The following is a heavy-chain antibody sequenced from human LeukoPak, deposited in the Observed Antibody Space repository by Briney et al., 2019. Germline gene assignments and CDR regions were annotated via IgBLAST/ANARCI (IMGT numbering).Heavy chain of an antibody. D-gene: IGHD4-17*01. CDR3: AGAPLTTVTTGLGYYGMDV. J-gene: IGHJ6*02. CDR2: IIPIFGTA. V-gene: IGHV1-69*13. CDR1: GGTFSSYA. Sequence: GASVKVSCKASGGTFSSYATSWVRQAPGQGLEWMGGIIPIFGTANYAQKFQGRVTITADESTSTAYMELSSLRSEDTAVYYCAGAPLTTVTTGLGYYGMDVWGQGTTVTVSS.